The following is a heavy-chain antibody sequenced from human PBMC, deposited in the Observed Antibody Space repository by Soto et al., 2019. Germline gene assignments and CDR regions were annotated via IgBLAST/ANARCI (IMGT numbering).Heavy chain of an antibody. Sequence: VGSLRLSCAASGFTFSGYSMNWVRQAPGKGLEWVSSISTGSSYIYYADSVKGRFIISRDNPENSLFLQMNSLRAEDTAVYYCARDLRGSDSSSFDYWGQGTLVTVSS. J-gene: IGHJ4*02. CDR1: GFTFSGYS. V-gene: IGHV3-21*01. CDR3: ARDLRGSDSSSFDY. D-gene: IGHD6-6*01. CDR2: ISTGSSYI.